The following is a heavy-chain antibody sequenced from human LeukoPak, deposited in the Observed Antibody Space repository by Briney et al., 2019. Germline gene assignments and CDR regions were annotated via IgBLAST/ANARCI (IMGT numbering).Heavy chain of an antibody. V-gene: IGHV4-59*01. Sequence: SETLSLTCTVSGGSISSYYWSWIRQPPGKGLEWIGYIYYSGSTNYNPSLKSRVTISVDTSKNQFSLKLSSVTAADTAVYYCARETDDILTGYYGMDVWGQGTTVTVSS. D-gene: IGHD3-9*01. CDR1: GGSISSYY. CDR3: ARETDDILTGYYGMDV. CDR2: IYYSGST. J-gene: IGHJ6*02.